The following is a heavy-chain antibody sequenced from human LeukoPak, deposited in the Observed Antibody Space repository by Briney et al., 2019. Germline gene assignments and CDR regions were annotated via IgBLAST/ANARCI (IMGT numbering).Heavy chain of an antibody. CDR2: ISYDGINK. CDR1: GFTFSSYA. V-gene: IGHV3-30-3*01. Sequence: PGGSLRLSCAASGFTFSSYAMHWVRQAPGKGLEWVAVISYDGINKYYADSVKGRFTISRDNSKNTLYLQMNSLRAEDTAVYYCARDIRFLEWLFDYWGQGTLVTVSS. D-gene: IGHD3-3*01. CDR3: ARDIRFLEWLFDY. J-gene: IGHJ4*02.